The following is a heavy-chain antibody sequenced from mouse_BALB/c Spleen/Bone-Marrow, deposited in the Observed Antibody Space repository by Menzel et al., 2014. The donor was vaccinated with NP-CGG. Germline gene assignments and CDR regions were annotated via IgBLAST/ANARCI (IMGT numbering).Heavy chain of an antibody. CDR2: IFPGTDTS. CDR1: GYTFTNYW. CDR3: SINYYYDERSLFTY. D-gene: IGHD2-4*01. Sequence: QVQLQQSGAEVVKPGASVKLSCKTSGYTFTNYWIQWVKQRPGQGLGWIGEIFPGTDTSYYNEKFKDKATLTVDTSSSTAYIHLNNLTSENSSFYFCSINYYYDERSLFTYWGQGTLLTVSA. V-gene: IGHV1S132*01. J-gene: IGHJ3*01.